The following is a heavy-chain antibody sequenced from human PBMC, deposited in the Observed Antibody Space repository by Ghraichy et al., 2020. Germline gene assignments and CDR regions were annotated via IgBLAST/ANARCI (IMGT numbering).Heavy chain of an antibody. Sequence: GGSLRLSCAASGFTFSSYGMHWVRQAPGKGLEWVAVISYDGSNKYYADSVKGRFTISRDNSKNTLYLQMNSLRAEDTAVYYCAKDHMETAMVLTDYFDYWGQGTLVTVSS. CDR1: GFTFSSYG. CDR3: AKDHMETAMVLTDYFDY. D-gene: IGHD5-18*01. CDR2: ISYDGSNK. V-gene: IGHV3-30*18. J-gene: IGHJ4*02.